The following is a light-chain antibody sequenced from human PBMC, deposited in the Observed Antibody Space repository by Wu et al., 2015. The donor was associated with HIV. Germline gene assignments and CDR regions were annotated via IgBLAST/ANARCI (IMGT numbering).Light chain of an antibody. CDR2: GAA. CDR1: QSVITY. CDR3: QLYGHSLL. V-gene: IGKV3-20*01. J-gene: IGKJ4*01. Sequence: EIVLTQSPATLSLSPGERATLSCRASQSVITYLAWFQQKPGQAPRLLIFGAANRATGIPDRFSGSGSGADFTLTISRLEPEDFAVYFCQLYGHSLLFGGGSKVEIK.